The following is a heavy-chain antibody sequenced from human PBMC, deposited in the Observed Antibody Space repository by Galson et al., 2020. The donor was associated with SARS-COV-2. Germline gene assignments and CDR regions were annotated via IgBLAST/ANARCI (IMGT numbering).Heavy chain of an antibody. V-gene: IGHV3-30-3*01. D-gene: IGHD3-22*01. Sequence: QASETLSLTCAASGLTFNSFAMHWVRQAPGKGLEWVAVISYDGTNKYYADSVKGRFTISRDNSKNMLYLQMSRLRAEDTAVYFCARDYDDEGEPVSGALDIWGQGTMVTVSA. CDR1: GLTFNSFA. CDR2: ISYDGTNK. CDR3: ARDYDDEGEPVSGALDI. J-gene: IGHJ3*02.